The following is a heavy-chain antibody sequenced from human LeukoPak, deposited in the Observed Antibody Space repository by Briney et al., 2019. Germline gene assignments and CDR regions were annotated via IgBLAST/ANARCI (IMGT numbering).Heavy chain of an antibody. CDR3: ARGTYDSSGYRHWYFDL. D-gene: IGHD3-22*01. Sequence: SETLSLTCAAYGGSFSGYYWSWIRQPPGKGLEWIGEINHSGSTNYNPSLKSRVTISVDTSKNQFSLKLSSVTAADTAVYYCARGTYDSSGYRHWYFDLWGRGTLVTVSS. V-gene: IGHV4-34*01. CDR1: GGSFSGYY. CDR2: INHSGST. J-gene: IGHJ2*01.